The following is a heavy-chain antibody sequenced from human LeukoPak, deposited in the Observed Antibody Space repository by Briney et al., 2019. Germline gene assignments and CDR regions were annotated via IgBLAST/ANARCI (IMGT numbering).Heavy chain of an antibody. CDR3: ARRYRSLGYCSGGSCYSLGAFDI. V-gene: IGHV5-51*01. J-gene: IGHJ3*02. D-gene: IGHD2-15*01. Sequence: ASAGKSWKGSGYSFTRYGMCRERQMRAKGPESKGFICPDDTDTRYSPSFQGQVPISADTSISTAYLQWRSLKASDTAMYYCARRYRSLGYCSGGSCYSLGAFDIWGQGTMVTVSS. CDR2: ICPDDTDT. CDR1: GYSFTRYG.